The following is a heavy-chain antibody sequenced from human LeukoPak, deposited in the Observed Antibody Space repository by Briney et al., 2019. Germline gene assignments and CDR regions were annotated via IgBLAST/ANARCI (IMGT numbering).Heavy chain of an antibody. J-gene: IGHJ5*02. D-gene: IGHD3-16*01. CDR3: AKDPAPFQFDP. V-gene: IGHV3-9*01. Sequence: GGSLRLSCEASGFTFHDHAMHWVRQAPGKGLEWVSGLGWDGGSIGYADSVKGRFTISRDNAKKSLYLQMNSLRAEDTAVYYCAKDPAPFQFDPWGQGTLVTVSS. CDR1: GFTFHDHA. CDR2: LGWDGGSI.